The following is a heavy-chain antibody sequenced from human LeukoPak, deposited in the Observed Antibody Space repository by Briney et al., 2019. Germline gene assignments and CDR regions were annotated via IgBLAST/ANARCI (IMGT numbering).Heavy chain of an antibody. CDR3: ARDRSVMGIFDY. D-gene: IGHD3-16*01. CDR2: IWYDGSNK. J-gene: IGHJ4*02. CDR1: RFTFSNYG. Sequence: GGSLRLSCAASRFTFSNYGMHWVRQAPGKGLEWVAVIWYDGSNKYYADSVKGRFTISRDNSKNTLYLQMNSLRAEDTAVYYCARDRSVMGIFDYWGQGTLVTVSS. V-gene: IGHV3-33*01.